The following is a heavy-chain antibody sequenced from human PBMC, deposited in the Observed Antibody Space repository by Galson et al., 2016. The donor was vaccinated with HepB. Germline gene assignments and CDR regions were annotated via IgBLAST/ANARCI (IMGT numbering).Heavy chain of an antibody. CDR2: ISGFNGNT. CDR1: GYTFTHYG. D-gene: IGHD4-17*01. J-gene: IGHJ5*02. V-gene: IGHV1-18*01. Sequence: SVKVSCKASGYTFTHYGLSWVRQAPGQGLEWMGWISGFNGNTKYAQNLQARFTMTTDTSTSTAYMELRSLRSDDTAIYYCARGDYEWWFDPWGQGTLVTVSS. CDR3: ARGDYEWWFDP.